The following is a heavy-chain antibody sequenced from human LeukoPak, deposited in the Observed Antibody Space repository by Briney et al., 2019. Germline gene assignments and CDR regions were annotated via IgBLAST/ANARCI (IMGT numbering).Heavy chain of an antibody. D-gene: IGHD5-12*01. Sequence: GASVKVSCKASGYTFTSYGISWVRQAPGQGLEWMGWISVYNGNTTYAQKLQGRVTMTTDTSTSTAYMELRSLRSDDTAVHYCARVSGYDWESFYDYWGQGTLVTVSS. V-gene: IGHV1-18*01. CDR2: ISVYNGNT. CDR1: GYTFTSYG. CDR3: ARVSGYDWESFYDY. J-gene: IGHJ4*02.